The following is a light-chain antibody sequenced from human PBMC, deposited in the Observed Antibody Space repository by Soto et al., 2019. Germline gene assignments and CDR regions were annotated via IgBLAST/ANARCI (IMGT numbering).Light chain of an antibody. CDR3: SSFTSSSTLVV. CDR2: EVS. CDR1: SSDVGGYDY. J-gene: IGLJ2*01. V-gene: IGLV2-14*01. Sequence: QSALTQPASVSGSPGQSITISCTGTSSDVGGYDYVSWYQQHPGKAPKFIIYEVSNRPSGVSNRFSGSKSGNTASLTISGLQAEDEADYYCSSFTSSSTLVVFGGGTKLTVL.